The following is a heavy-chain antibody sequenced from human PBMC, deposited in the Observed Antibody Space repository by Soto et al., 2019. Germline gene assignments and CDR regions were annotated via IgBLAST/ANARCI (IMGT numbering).Heavy chain of an antibody. V-gene: IGHV1-69*12. CDR1: GGTVSSYD. CDR3: ARGNHRWLQLWYFDL. Sequence: QVQLVQSGAEVKKPGSSVKVSCKASGGTVSSYDISWVRQAPGQGLEWMGGIIPIFGSVNYAQKFQGRVTITADESTSTAYMELSSLRSEDTAVYYCARGNHRWLQLWYFDLWGRGTLVTVSS. D-gene: IGHD5-12*01. J-gene: IGHJ2*01. CDR2: IIPIFGSV.